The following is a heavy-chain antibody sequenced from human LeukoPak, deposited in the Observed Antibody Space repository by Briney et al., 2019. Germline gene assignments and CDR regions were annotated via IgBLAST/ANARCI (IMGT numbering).Heavy chain of an antibody. CDR3: AKIPTTTVVTPNYYYYMDV. D-gene: IGHD4-23*01. J-gene: IGHJ6*03. V-gene: IGHV3-30*02. Sequence: GGSLRLSCAASRFTFSSYGMHWVRQAPGKGLEWVALIPYDGSSADYADSVKGRFTISRDNSKNTLYLQMNSLTAEDTAVYYCAKIPTTTVVTPNYYYYMDVWGKGTTVTVSS. CDR1: RFTFSSYG. CDR2: IPYDGSSA.